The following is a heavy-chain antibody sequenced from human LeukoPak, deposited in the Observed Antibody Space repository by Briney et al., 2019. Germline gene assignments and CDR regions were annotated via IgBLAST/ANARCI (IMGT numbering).Heavy chain of an antibody. V-gene: IGHV7-4-1*02. CDR3: ARDSTPGYYYYYMDV. CDR2: INTNTGNP. J-gene: IGHJ6*03. CDR1: GYTFTSYA. Sequence: WASVKVSCKASGYTFTSYAMNWVRQAPGQGLEWMGWINTNTGNPTYAQGFTGRFVFSLDTSDSTAYLQISSLKAEDTAVYYCARDSTPGYYYYYMDVWGKGTTVTVSS.